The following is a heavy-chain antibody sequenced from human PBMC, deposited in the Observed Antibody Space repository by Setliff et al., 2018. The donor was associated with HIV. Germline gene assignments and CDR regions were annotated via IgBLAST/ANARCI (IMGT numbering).Heavy chain of an antibody. J-gene: IGHJ4*02. Sequence: TLSLTCTVSGAPIDRFFWSWIRQPPGMGLEWIARIDWDDEQLYSASLKTRLTISKDTSKNQVALTMTNMDPVDTATYYCARTRVDTSMGGGFFDYWGQGALVTVS. CDR3: ARTRVDTSMGGGFFDY. CDR2: IDWDDEQ. D-gene: IGHD5-18*01. V-gene: IGHV2-70*16. CDR1: GAPIDRFFW.